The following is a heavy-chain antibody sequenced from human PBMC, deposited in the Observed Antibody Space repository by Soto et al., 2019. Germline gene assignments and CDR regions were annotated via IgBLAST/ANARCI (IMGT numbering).Heavy chain of an antibody. V-gene: IGHV3-30*18. J-gene: IGHJ5*02. CDR3: AKLTTS. Sequence: PGGSLRLSCAASGFTFSSYGIHWVRQAPGKGLEWVALISYDGSNKYYADSVKGRFTISRDNSKNTLYLQMNSLRVEDTAVYYCAKLTTSWGQGTLVTVSS. CDR1: GFTFSSYG. CDR2: ISYDGSNK.